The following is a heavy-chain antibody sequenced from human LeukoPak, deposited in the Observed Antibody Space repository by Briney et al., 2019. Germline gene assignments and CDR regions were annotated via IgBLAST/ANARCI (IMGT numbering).Heavy chain of an antibody. D-gene: IGHD1-26*01. Sequence: ASVKVSCTASGYTFTSYDINWVRQATGQGLEWMGWMSPNSGNTGYAQKFQGRVTITADESTSTAYMELSSLRSEDTAVYYCARVRATPEYFQHWGQGTLVTVSS. V-gene: IGHV1-8*01. J-gene: IGHJ1*01. CDR2: MSPNSGNT. CDR3: ARVRATPEYFQH. CDR1: GYTFTSYD.